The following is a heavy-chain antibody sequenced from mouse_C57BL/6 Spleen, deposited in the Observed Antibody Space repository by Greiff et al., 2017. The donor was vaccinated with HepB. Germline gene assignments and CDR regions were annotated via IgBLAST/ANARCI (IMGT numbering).Heavy chain of an antibody. CDR1: GFTFSSYA. CDR2: ISDGGSYT. J-gene: IGHJ2*01. Sequence: EVKVVESGGGLVKPGGSLKLSCAASGFTFSSYAMSWVRQTPEKRLEWVATISDGGSYTYYPDNVKGRFTISRDNAKNNLYLQMSHLKSEDTAMYYCARDSIYYDYDGYYFDYWGQGTTLTVSS. D-gene: IGHD2-4*01. CDR3: ARDSIYYDYDGYYFDY. V-gene: IGHV5-4*01.